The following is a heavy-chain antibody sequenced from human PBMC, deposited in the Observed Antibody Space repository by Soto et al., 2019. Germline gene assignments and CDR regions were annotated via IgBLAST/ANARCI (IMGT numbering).Heavy chain of an antibody. CDR1: GFTLSSYA. CDR2: LSYDGSNK. J-gene: IGHJ4*02. CDR3: ARGKTYMYGSYYFDY. V-gene: IGHV3-30-3*01. D-gene: IGHD4-17*01. Sequence: QVQLVESGGGVVQPGRSLRLSCAASGFTLSSYAMHWARQAPGKGLEWVAVLSYDGSNKYYTDSVKGRFTISRDNSKNTLYLQMNALRAEDTAVYHCARGKTYMYGSYYFDYWGQGTLVTVSS.